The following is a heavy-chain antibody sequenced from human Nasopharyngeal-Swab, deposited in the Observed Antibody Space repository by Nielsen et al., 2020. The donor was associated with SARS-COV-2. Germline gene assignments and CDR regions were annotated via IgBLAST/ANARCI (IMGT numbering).Heavy chain of an antibody. J-gene: IGHJ4*02. CDR3: AREDTAMGEIFDY. D-gene: IGHD5-18*01. V-gene: IGHV4-34*01. Sequence: SETLSLTCAVYGGSFSGYYWRWIRQPPGKGLEWIGEINHSGSTNYNPSLKSRVTISVDTSKNQFSLKLSSVTAADTAVYYCAREDTAMGEIFDYWGQGTLVTVSS. CDR2: INHSGST. CDR1: GGSFSGYY.